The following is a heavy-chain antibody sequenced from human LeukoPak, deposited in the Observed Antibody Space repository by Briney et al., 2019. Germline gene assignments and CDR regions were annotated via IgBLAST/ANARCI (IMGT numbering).Heavy chain of an antibody. J-gene: IGHJ4*02. Sequence: ASVKVSCKASGYTFTSYAMNWVRQAPGQGLEWMGWINPNSGGTNYAQKFQGRVTMTRDTSISTAYMELSRLRSDDTAVYYCAREKGSMVRERYFDYWGQGTLVTVSS. CDR3: AREKGSMVRERYFDY. CDR1: GYTFTSYA. V-gene: IGHV1-2*02. CDR2: INPNSGGT. D-gene: IGHD3-10*01.